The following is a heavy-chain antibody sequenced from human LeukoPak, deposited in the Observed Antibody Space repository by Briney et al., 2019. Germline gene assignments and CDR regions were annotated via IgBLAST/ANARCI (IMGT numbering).Heavy chain of an antibody. V-gene: IGHV3-23*01. J-gene: IGHJ4*02. CDR3: AKEWIGGRPLVVVAVH. CDR2: ISGSGDKT. CDR1: GFTFSNYA. D-gene: IGHD2-21*02. Sequence: GGSLRLSCAASGFTFSNYAMSWLRQAPGKGLEWVSAISGSGDKTYYADSVRGRFAISRDNSKSTLYLQMNGLRAEDAAVYYCAKEWIGGRPLVVVAVHWGQGTLVTVSS.